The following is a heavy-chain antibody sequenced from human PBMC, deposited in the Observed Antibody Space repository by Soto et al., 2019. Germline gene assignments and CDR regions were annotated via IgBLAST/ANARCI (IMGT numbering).Heavy chain of an antibody. CDR3: ASYIYDILTGPRGWFDP. D-gene: IGHD3-9*01. CDR1: GGSISSYY. Sequence: SETLSLTCTVSGGSISSYYWSWIRQPPGKGLEWMGYIYYSGSTNYNPSLKSRGTISVDTSKNQFSLKLSSVTAADTAVYYCASYIYDILTGPRGWFDPWGQGTLVTVSS. J-gene: IGHJ5*02. V-gene: IGHV4-59*01. CDR2: IYYSGST.